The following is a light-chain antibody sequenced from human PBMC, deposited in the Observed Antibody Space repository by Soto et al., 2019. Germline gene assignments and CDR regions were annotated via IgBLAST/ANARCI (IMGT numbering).Light chain of an antibody. J-gene: IGLJ3*02. CDR2: GNS. CDR1: SSNIGAGYD. V-gene: IGLV1-40*01. Sequence: QSVLTQPPSVSGAPGQRVTISCTGSSSNIGAGYDVHWYQQLPGTAPKLLIYGNSNRPSGVPDRFSGSKSGTSASLAITGLQAEDEDDDDCQSYDSSLSGSKVFGGGTKLTVL. CDR3: QSYDSSLSGSKV.